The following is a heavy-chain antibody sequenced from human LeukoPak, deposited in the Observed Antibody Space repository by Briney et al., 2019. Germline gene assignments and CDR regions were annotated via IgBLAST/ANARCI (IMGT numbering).Heavy chain of an antibody. V-gene: IGHV4-38-2*02. D-gene: IGHD1-26*01. CDR1: GYSISSGYY. Sequence: SETLSLTCTVSGYSISSGYYWGWIRQPPGKGLDWIGSISYTGSTYYNPSLKSRVTISVDTSKNQFSLKLTSVTAADTAVYYCARIGGSFYFYYYMDVWGKGTTVTVSS. CDR2: ISYTGST. J-gene: IGHJ6*03. CDR3: ARIGGSFYFYYYMDV.